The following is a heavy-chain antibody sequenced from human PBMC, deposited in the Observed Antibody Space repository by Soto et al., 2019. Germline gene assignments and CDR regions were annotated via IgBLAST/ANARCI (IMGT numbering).Heavy chain of an antibody. CDR3: ARDPLYVWGSYRYTYHLDY. CDR1: GYTFTSYA. D-gene: IGHD3-16*02. V-gene: IGHV1-3*01. Sequence: ASVKVSCKASGYTFTSYAMHWVRQAPGQRLEWMGWINAGNGNTKYPQKFQGRVTITRDTSASTAYMELSSLRSEDTAVYYCARDPLYVWGSYRYTYHLDYWGQGTLVTVPS. CDR2: INAGNGNT. J-gene: IGHJ4*02.